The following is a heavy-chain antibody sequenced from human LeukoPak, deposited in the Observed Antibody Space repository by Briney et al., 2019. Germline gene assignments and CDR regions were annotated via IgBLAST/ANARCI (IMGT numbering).Heavy chain of an antibody. CDR3: ARGPVRGVIMDAFDI. CDR1: GFTFSSYW. D-gene: IGHD3-10*01. V-gene: IGHV3-7*01. J-gene: IGHJ3*02. Sequence: GGSLRLSCAASGFTFSSYWMSWVRQAPGKGLEWVANIKQDGSEKYYVDSVKGRFTISRDNAKNSLYLQMNSLRAEDTAVYYCARGPVRGVIMDAFDIWGQGTMVTVSS. CDR2: IKQDGSEK.